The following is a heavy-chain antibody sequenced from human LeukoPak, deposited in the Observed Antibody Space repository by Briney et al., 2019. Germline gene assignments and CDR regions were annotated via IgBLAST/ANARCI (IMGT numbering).Heavy chain of an antibody. CDR2: ITGSGGTT. CDR1: GFPFSSFA. CDR3: ARIKDNYGVDY. D-gene: IGHD4/OR15-4a*01. J-gene: IGHJ4*02. V-gene: IGHV3-23*01. Sequence: GSLRLSCEASGFPFSSFAMTWVRQAPGKGLEWVSSITGSGGTTYYADSVKGRFTFSRDNSKNTVSLQMNTLRAEDTALYYCARIKDNYGVDYWGQGTLVTVSS.